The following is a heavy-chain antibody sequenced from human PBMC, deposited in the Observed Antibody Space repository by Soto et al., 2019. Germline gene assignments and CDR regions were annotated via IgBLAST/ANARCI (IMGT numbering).Heavy chain of an antibody. V-gene: IGHV1-3*01. CDR1: GYTFTSYA. J-gene: IGHJ4*02. D-gene: IGHD6-25*01. Sequence: ASVKVSCKASGYTFTSYAMHWVRQAPGQRLEWMGWINAGNGNTKYSQKFQGRVTITRDTSASTAYMELSSLRAEDTAVYYCEKSPRSGCYGPNFDYWGQGTLVTVSS. CDR2: INAGNGNT. CDR3: EKSPRSGCYGPNFDY.